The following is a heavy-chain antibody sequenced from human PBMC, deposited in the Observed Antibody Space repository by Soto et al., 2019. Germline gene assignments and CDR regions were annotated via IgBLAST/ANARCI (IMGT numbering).Heavy chain of an antibody. V-gene: IGHV2-5*02. Sequence: QITLKESGPTLVKPTQTLTLTCTFSGFSLSTTGVGVGWIRQPPGKALEWLALIYWDDDKRYSPSLKSRLTITKDTSKDQVVLTLTNMDPVDAATYFCAHSGPTAILDYWGQGPLVTVSS. CDR2: IYWDDDK. J-gene: IGHJ4*02. CDR3: AHSGPTAILDY. D-gene: IGHD5-18*01. CDR1: GFSLSTTGVG.